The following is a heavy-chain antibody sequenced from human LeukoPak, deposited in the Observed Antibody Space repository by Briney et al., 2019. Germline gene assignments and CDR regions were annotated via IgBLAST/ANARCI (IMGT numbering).Heavy chain of an antibody. CDR3: ARLNYDILTGPDY. V-gene: IGHV4-31*03. D-gene: IGHD3-9*01. J-gene: IGHJ4*02. Sequence: TLSHTCSVSGGSISSGGYYWSWIRKHPGKGQEWIEYIYYSGRTYDNQYLKSRVTISVETPKNQFSLKRNCVAAADTPVYYCARLNYDILTGPDYWGQGTLVTVSS. CDR1: GGSISSGGYY. CDR2: IYYSGRT.